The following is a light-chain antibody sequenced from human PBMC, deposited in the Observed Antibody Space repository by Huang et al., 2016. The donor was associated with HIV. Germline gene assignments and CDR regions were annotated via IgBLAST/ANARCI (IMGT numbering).Light chain of an antibody. J-gene: IGKJ1*01. Sequence: EIVLTQSPGTLSLSPGEGATVSCRANESVRSTYLAWYRQSVGQAPRLLMYGASNRATGIPDRVSGSGSGTDCTLTIRRLEPEDFAVYYCQQYGTSPWTFGQGTKVEIK. CDR1: ESVRSTY. CDR3: QQYGTSPWT. CDR2: GAS. V-gene: IGKV3-20*01.